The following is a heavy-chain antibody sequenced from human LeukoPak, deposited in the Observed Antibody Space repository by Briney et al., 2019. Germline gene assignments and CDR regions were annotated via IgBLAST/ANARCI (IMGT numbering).Heavy chain of an antibody. J-gene: IGHJ4*02. CDR1: GGSFRPYG. CDR2: IIPVFDIK. CDR3: ARDDDTNYFEY. Sequence: EASVNVSCKSSGGSFRPYGISWVRQAPGQGLEGMGRIIPVFDIKFYSEKLQGRVTIAADTSTSTVYMELNGLRSEDTAVYYCARDDDTNYFEYWGQGTLVSVSS. D-gene: IGHD2-8*01. V-gene: IGHV1-69*04.